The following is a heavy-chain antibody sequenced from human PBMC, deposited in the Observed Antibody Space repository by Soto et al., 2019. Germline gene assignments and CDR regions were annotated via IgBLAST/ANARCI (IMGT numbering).Heavy chain of an antibody. CDR2: IQQDGSVT. D-gene: IGHD3-16*01. V-gene: IGHV3-7*04. J-gene: IGHJ4*02. Sequence: AESLRLSCAASGFTFTSYWMWCVRRQPGEVVEWGVKIQQDGSVTYYVDSVKGRFTISRDKSKNSLYLQMNSLSADDTAVYYCARAPTYVDSNYFDYWGQGTLVTVSS. CDR1: GFTFTSYW. CDR3: ARAPTYVDSNYFDY.